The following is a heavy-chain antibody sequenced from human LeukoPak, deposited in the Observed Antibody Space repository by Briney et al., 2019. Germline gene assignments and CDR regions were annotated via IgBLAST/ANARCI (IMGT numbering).Heavy chain of an antibody. J-gene: IGHJ4*02. CDR1: GFTVSSNY. V-gene: IGHV3-30*03. D-gene: IGHD3-22*01. CDR3: AREGTYYYDRPYY. CDR2: ISYDGSNK. Sequence: GGFLRLSCAASGFTVSSNYMSWVRQAPGKGLEWVAVISYDGSNKYYADSVKGRFTISRDNSKNTLYLQMNSLRAEDTAVYYCAREGTYYYDRPYYWGQGTLVTVSS.